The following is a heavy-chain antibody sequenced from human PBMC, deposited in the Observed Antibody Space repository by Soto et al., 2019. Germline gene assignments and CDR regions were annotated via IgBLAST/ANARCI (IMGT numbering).Heavy chain of an antibody. V-gene: IGHV3-23*01. D-gene: IGHD3-22*01. CDR2: ISGSGSTI. Sequence: GGSLRLSCAASGFTFSSYAVSWVRQAPGKGPEWISSISGSGSTIYYADSVKGRFTISRDNSKNTLYLQMSSLRAEDTAVYYCAKVFYYYDSSGYYYFDYWGQGTLVTVST. CDR3: AKVFYYYDSSGYYYFDY. J-gene: IGHJ4*02. CDR1: GFTFSSYA.